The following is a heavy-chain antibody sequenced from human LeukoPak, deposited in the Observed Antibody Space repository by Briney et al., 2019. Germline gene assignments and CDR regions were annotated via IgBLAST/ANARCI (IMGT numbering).Heavy chain of an antibody. Sequence: PSETLSLTCAVYGGSFSGYYWSWIRQPPGKGLEWIGEINHSGSTNYNPSLKSRVTISVDTSKNQFSLKLSSVTAADTAVYYCARSGYCSGGSCHQPFDYRGQGTLVTVSS. CDR1: GGSFSGYY. CDR2: INHSGST. D-gene: IGHD2-15*01. CDR3: ARSGYCSGGSCHQPFDY. J-gene: IGHJ4*02. V-gene: IGHV4-34*01.